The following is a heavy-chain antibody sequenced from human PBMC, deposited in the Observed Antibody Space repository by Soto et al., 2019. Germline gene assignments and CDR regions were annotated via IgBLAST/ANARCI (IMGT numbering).Heavy chain of an antibody. CDR1: GGSISSYY. V-gene: IGHV4-59*01. CDR2: IYYSGST. Sequence: SETLSLTCTVSGGSISSYYWSWIRQPPGKGLEWIGYIYYSGSTNYNPSLKSRVTISVDTSKNQFSLKLSSVTAADTAVYYCARFGEIAARRENWFDPWGQGTLVTVSS. CDR3: ARFGEIAARRENWFDP. J-gene: IGHJ5*02. D-gene: IGHD6-6*01.